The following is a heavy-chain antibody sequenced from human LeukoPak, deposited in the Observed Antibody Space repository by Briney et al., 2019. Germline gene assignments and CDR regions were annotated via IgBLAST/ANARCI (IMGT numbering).Heavy chain of an antibody. CDR3: ARLGLPDY. CDR2: IKQDGNVK. Sequence: ETLSLTCAVYGGSFSGYYWSWIRQPPGKGLEWVANIKQDGNVKYYVDSVKGRFTISRDNAKNSLFLQMNSLRAEDTAVYYCARLGLPDYWGQGTLVTVSS. CDR1: GGSFSGYY. V-gene: IGHV3-7*03. J-gene: IGHJ4*02. D-gene: IGHD2-21*01.